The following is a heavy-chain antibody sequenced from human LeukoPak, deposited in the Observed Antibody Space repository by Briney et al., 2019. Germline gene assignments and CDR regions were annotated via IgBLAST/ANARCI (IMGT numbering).Heavy chain of an antibody. CDR3: ARSFVWFGAGTQSHYYYMDV. Sequence: SETLSLTCTVSGGSISSYYWSWIRQPPGKGLEWIGYIYTSGSTSYSPSLKSRVTISVDTSKNHFSLKLTSVTAADTAVYYCARSFVWFGAGTQSHYYYMDVWGKGTTITVSS. J-gene: IGHJ6*03. CDR2: IYTSGST. D-gene: IGHD3-10*01. CDR1: GGSISSYY. V-gene: IGHV4-4*09.